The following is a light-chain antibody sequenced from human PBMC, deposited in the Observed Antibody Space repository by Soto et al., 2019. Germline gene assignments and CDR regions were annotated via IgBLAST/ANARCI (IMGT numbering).Light chain of an antibody. CDR1: NIGSKS. Sequence: SYELTQTPSVSVAPGKTARITCGGNNIGSKSVHWYQQKPGQAHVLVIYYDSDRPSGIPERFSGSNSGNTATLTISRVEAGDEADYYCQVWDSSIDHYVFGTGTKLTVL. J-gene: IGLJ1*01. CDR2: YDS. CDR3: QVWDSSIDHYV. V-gene: IGLV3-21*04.